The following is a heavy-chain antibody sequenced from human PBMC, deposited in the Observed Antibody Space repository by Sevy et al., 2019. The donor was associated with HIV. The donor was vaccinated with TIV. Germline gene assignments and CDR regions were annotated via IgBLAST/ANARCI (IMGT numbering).Heavy chain of an antibody. CDR1: GGSISSSSQF. CDR2: VYNSGTT. J-gene: IGHJ5*01. V-gene: IGHV4-39*01. D-gene: IGHD3-9*01. CDR3: ARQLSYYDSLTGSQRGYWLDT. Sequence: SETLSLTCTVSGGSISSSSQFWAWIRQSPGKGLEWCGNVYNSGTTEYNPSLKSRITISVDTSKNKFSLKLTSVTAADTAVYYCARQLSYYDSLTGSQRGYWLDTWGHGNLVTVSS.